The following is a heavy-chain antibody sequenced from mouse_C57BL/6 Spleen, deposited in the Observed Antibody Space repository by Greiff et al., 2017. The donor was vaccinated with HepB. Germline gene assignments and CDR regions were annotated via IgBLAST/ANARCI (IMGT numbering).Heavy chain of an antibody. Sequence: VQRVESGPELVKPGASVKISCKASGYAFSSSWMNWVKQRPGKGLEWIGRIYPGDGDTNYNGKFKGKATLTADKSSSTAYMQLSSLTSEDSAVYFCAREEFYYGSSGFAYWGQGTLVTVSA. J-gene: IGHJ3*01. CDR3: AREEFYYGSSGFAY. V-gene: IGHV1-82*01. CDR1: GYAFSSSW. D-gene: IGHD1-1*01. CDR2: IYPGDGDT.